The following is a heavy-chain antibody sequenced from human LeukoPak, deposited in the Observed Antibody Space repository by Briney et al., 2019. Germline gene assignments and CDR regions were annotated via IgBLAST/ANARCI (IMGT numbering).Heavy chain of an antibody. Sequence: SETLSLTCTVSGGSISSYYWSWIRQPPGKGLEWIGYIYYTGSTNYNPSLKGPVTVSIDTSKNQFSLKLSSVTAADTAVYYCARLIDCSSTSCPGYGMDVWGQGTTVTVSS. CDR2: IYYTGST. J-gene: IGHJ6*02. CDR3: ARLIDCSSTSCPGYGMDV. CDR1: GGSISSYY. D-gene: IGHD2-2*01. V-gene: IGHV4-59*08.